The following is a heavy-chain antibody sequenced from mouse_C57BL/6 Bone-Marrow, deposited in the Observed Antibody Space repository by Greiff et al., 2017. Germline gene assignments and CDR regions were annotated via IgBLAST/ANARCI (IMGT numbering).Heavy chain of an antibody. D-gene: IGHD1-1*01. J-gene: IGHJ2*01. CDR3: TSVCTTVVVFDY. V-gene: IGHV1-5*01. CDR1: GYTFTSYW. CDR2: IYPGNSDT. Sequence: EVQLQQSGTVLARPGASVKMSCKTSGYTFTSYWMHWVKQRPGQGLEWIGAIYPGNSDTSYNQKFKGKAKLTAVTSASTAYMELSSLTNEDSAVYYCTSVCTTVVVFDYWGQGTTLTVSS.